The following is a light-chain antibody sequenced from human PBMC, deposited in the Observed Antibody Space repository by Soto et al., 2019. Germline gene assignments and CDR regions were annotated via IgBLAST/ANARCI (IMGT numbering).Light chain of an antibody. CDR1: QSISSS. V-gene: IGKV3-11*01. CDR3: QQTNSFPFT. CDR2: DAS. J-gene: IGKJ3*01. Sequence: EIVLTQSPATLSLSPGERATLSCRASQSISSSLAWYQQQPGQAPRLLIYDASNRATGIPARFSGSGSGTDFTLTISSLQPEDFATYYCQQTNSFPFTFGPGTKVDIK.